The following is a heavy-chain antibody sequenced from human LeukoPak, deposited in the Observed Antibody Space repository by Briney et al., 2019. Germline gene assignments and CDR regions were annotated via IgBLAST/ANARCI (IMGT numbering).Heavy chain of an antibody. CDR3: ARGPPGYYYGSGASRAPKDY. D-gene: IGHD3-10*01. CDR1: GFTVSSNY. CDR2: IYSGGST. Sequence: PGGSLRLSCAASGFTVSSNYMSWVRQAPGKGLEWVSAIYSGGSTYYADSVKGRFTISRDNSKNTLYPQMNSLRAEDTAVYYCARGPPGYYYGSGASRAPKDYWGQGTLVTVSS. V-gene: IGHV3-66*01. J-gene: IGHJ4*02.